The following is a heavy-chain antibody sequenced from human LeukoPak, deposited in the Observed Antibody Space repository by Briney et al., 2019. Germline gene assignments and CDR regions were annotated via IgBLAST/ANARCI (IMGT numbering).Heavy chain of an antibody. D-gene: IGHD3-10*01. CDR3: ARDFGSGVFDP. V-gene: IGHV1-69*05. J-gene: IGHJ5*02. CDR1: GGAFGTYG. Sequence: SVKVSCKASGGAFGTYGITWVRQALGQGLEWMGGFNPIFGSAQYAQKFQGRVTITMDVSARTVYMELSSLRSEDTTIYYCARDFGSGVFDPWGQGTLVTVSA. CDR2: FNPIFGSA.